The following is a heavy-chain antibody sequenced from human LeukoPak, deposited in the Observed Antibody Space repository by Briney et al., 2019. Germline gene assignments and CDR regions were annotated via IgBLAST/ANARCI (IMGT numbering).Heavy chain of an antibody. V-gene: IGHV3-7*01. Sequence: GGSLRLSCAASGFPFSRYWMSWVRQAPGKGLEWVAYIKEDGSEKYYVGSVKGRFTISRDNAKNSLYLQMNSLRAEDTAVYYCATSGRGARGMDVWGKGTTVTVSS. J-gene: IGHJ6*03. CDR3: ATSGRGARGMDV. D-gene: IGHD3-10*01. CDR2: IKEDGSEK. CDR1: GFPFSRYW.